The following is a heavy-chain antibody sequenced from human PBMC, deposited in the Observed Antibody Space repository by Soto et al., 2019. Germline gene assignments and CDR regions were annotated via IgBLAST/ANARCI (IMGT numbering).Heavy chain of an antibody. CDR2: ISAYNGNT. V-gene: IGHV1-18*01. CDR1: GYTFTSYG. Sequence: ASVKVSCKASGYTFTSYGISCVRQAPGQGLEWMGWISAYNGNTNYAQKLQGRVTMTTDTSTSTAYMELRSLRSDDTAVYYCARDPMDRYYYYGMDVWGQGTTVTVSS. J-gene: IGHJ6*02. CDR3: ARDPMDRYYYYGMDV.